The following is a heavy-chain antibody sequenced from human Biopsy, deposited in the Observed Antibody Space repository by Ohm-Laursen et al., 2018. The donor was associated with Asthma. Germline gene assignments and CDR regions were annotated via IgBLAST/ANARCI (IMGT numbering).Heavy chain of an antibody. Sequence: SQTLSFTCPVSGASITTSPSYWSWLRLLPGKGLEWIGCIYYSGETFFNPSLKNPLFMSLDSSKNQFSLKMTSVTVADTAVYFCARNLPGYTYGPFEDWGQGTLVTVSS. J-gene: IGHJ4*02. CDR3: ARNLPGYTYGPFED. V-gene: IGHV4-31*01. CDR2: IYYSGET. D-gene: IGHD5-18*01. CDR1: GASITTSPSY.